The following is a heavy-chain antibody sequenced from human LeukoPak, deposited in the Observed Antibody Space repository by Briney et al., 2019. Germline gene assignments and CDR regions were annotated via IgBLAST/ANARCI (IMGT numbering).Heavy chain of an antibody. Sequence: GGSLRLSCAASGFTFSSYSMNWVRQAPGKGLEWVSYINSSSNTIYYADSVKGRFTISRDNAKNSLYLQMNSLRDEDSAVYYCVIDHCTGVVSYVALDLWGGGTRVSVSS. CDR2: INSSSNTI. J-gene: IGHJ3*01. V-gene: IGHV3-48*02. D-gene: IGHD2-8*02. CDR1: GFTFSSYS. CDR3: VIDHCTGVVSYVALDL.